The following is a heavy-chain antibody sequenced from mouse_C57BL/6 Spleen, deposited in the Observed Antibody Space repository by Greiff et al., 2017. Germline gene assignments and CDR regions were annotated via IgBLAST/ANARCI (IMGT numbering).Heavy chain of an antibody. V-gene: IGHV14-2*01. D-gene: IGHD3-2*02. Sequence: VQLKQSGAELVKPGASVKLSCTASGFNIKDYYMHWVKQRTGQGLEWIGRIDPGDGETKYAPKFKGKATITADTSSNTAYLQLSSLTAEYTAVYYCASQGVGYWFAYWGQGTLVTVSA. CDR3: ASQGVGYWFAY. CDR1: GFNIKDYY. J-gene: IGHJ3*01. CDR2: IDPGDGET.